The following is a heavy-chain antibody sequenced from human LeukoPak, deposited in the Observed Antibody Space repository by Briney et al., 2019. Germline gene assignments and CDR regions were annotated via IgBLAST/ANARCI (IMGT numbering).Heavy chain of an antibody. J-gene: IGHJ3*02. CDR2: ISAYNGDT. V-gene: IGHV1-18*01. D-gene: IGHD3-22*01. CDR3: ARGGPAPHRITLIVVASSTDAFDI. Sequence: ASVKVSCKASGYTFTSRGISWVRQAPGQGLEWMGWISAYNGDTNYAQKLQGRVTMTTDTSTSTAYMELRSLRSDDTAVYYCARGGPAPHRITLIVVASSTDAFDIWGQGTMVTVSS. CDR1: GYTFTSRG.